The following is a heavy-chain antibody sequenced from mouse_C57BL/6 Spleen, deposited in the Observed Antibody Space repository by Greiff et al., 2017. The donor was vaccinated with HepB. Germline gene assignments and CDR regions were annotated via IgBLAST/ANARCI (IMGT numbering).Heavy chain of an antibody. CDR1: GYTFTDYY. Sequence: VQLQQSGPELVKPGASVKISCKASGYTFTDYYMNWVKQSHGKSLEWIGDINPNNGGTSYNQKFKGKATLTVDKSSSTAYMELRSLTSEDSAVYYCARSAVRGSSYDYWYFDVWGTGTTVTVSS. CDR2: INPNNGGT. D-gene: IGHD1-1*01. J-gene: IGHJ1*03. CDR3: ARSAVRGSSYDYWYFDV. V-gene: IGHV1-26*01.